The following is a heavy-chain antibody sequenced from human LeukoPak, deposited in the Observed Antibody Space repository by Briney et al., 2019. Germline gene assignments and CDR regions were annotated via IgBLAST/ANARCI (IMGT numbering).Heavy chain of an antibody. V-gene: IGHV4-30-2*01. CDR1: GGSISSGGYS. CDR2: IYHSGST. D-gene: IGHD5-18*01. J-gene: IGHJ3*01. Sequence: SETLSLTCAVSGGSISSGGYSWSWIRQPPGKGLEWIGYIYHSGSTYYNPSLKSRVTISVDRSKNQFSLKLRSVTAADTAVYYCARAARSYGLPDAFHLWAQGTMVTLSS. CDR3: ARAARSYGLPDAFHL.